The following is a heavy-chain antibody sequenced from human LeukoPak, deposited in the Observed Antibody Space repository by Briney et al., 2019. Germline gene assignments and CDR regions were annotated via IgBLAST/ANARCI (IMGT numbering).Heavy chain of an antibody. V-gene: IGHV3-7*01. CDR3: VKSPGSGWPV. Sequence: QTGGSLRLSCAASGFIFSSFWMSWVRQAPGRGLEWVANIKQDGSEKYYVDSVKGRFTISRDNSKNTLYFEMSSLRVEDTAVYYCVKSPGSGWPVWGQGTLLTVSS. CDR2: IKQDGSEK. CDR1: GFIFSSFW. D-gene: IGHD6-19*01. J-gene: IGHJ4*02.